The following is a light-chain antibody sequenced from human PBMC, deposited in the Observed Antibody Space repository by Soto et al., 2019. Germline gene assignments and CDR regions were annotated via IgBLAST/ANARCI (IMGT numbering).Light chain of an antibody. V-gene: IGKV3-15*01. Sequence: EIVMTQSPATLSVSPGERVTLFFRASQSVSNNLVWYQQTPGQAPRLLIYGASTRATGIPARFSGSGSGTEFTLTISSLQSEDYAVYYCQQYNNWPPYTFGQGTKVDI. J-gene: IGKJ2*01. CDR3: QQYNNWPPYT. CDR2: GAS. CDR1: QSVSNN.